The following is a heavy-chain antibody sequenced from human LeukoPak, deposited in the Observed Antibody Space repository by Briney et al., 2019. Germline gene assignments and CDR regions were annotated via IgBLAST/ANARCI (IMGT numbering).Heavy chain of an antibody. D-gene: IGHD3-22*01. Sequence: PGGSLRLSCAASGFTFSSYSMNWVRQAPGKGLEWVSSISSSNSYIYYADSVKGRFTISRDNAKNSLYLQMNSLRAEDTAVYYCARALPATYYYDSSGYLFDYWGQGTLVTVSS. CDR2: ISSSNSYI. CDR1: GFTFSSYS. V-gene: IGHV3-21*01. J-gene: IGHJ4*02. CDR3: ARALPATYYYDSSGYLFDY.